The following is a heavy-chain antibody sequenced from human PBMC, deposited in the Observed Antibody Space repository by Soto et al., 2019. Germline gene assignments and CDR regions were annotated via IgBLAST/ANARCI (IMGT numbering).Heavy chain of an antibody. CDR3: ARHLPGPDPYNWFDP. CDR1: GYSFTSYW. Sequence: GESLKISCKGSGYSFTSYWIGWVRQMPGKGLEWMGIIHPRDSETKYSPSFQGQVTISADKSISTAYLQWSSLQASDTAMYFCARHLPGPDPYNWFDPWGQGTLVTVSS. V-gene: IGHV5-51*01. CDR2: IHPRDSET. J-gene: IGHJ5*02.